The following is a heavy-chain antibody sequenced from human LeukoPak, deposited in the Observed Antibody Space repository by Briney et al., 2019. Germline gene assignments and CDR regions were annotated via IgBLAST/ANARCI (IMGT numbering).Heavy chain of an antibody. V-gene: IGHV3-33*01. Sequence: PGRSLRLSCAASGFTFSNYGMHWVRQAPGKGLEWVTVIWFDGSHQYYADSVRGRFTVSRDNSKNTLYLQMNSLRAEDTAVYYCAREKLDSGSHTTPDYWGQGTLVTVSS. CDR1: GFTFSNYG. D-gene: IGHD1-26*01. CDR3: AREKLDSGSHTTPDY. J-gene: IGHJ4*02. CDR2: IWFDGSHQ.